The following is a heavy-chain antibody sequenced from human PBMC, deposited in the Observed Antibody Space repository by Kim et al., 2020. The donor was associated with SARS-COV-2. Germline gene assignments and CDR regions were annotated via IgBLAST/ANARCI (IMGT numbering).Heavy chain of an antibody. Sequence: GGSLRLSCAASGFTFSSYWMSWVRQAPGKGLEWVANIKQDGSEKYYVDSVKGRFTISRDNAKNSLYLQMNSLRAEDTAVYYCARDSRITIFGVVIPYGMDVWGQGTTVTVSS. CDR3: ARDSRITIFGVVIPYGMDV. V-gene: IGHV3-7*01. D-gene: IGHD3-3*01. CDR2: IKQDGSEK. CDR1: GFTFSSYW. J-gene: IGHJ6*02.